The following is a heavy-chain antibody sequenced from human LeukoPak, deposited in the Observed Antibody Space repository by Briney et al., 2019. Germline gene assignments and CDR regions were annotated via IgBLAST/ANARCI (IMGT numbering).Heavy chain of an antibody. CDR1: DDSITMYY. CDR2: VDHTGST. Sequence: PSETLSLTCSVSDDSITMYYWTWIRQPPGKGLEWIGYVDHTGSTNFNPSLNGRVSISRDTTKNLFSLRLRSVTAADTAVYYCARGIEVDSIAAAGTPFFYIRWFDPWGQGTLVTVSS. CDR3: ARGIEVDSIAAAGTPFFYIRWFDP. V-gene: IGHV4-59*01. J-gene: IGHJ5*02. D-gene: IGHD6-13*01.